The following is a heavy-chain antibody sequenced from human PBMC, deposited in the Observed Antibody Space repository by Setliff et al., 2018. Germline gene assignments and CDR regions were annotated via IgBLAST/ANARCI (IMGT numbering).Heavy chain of an antibody. CDR1: DGAITSGSYY. J-gene: IGHJ5*02. Sequence: SETLSLTCTVSDGAITSGSYYWGWIRQPPGKGLEWIGSIYYSGTTFYSPSLKSRVTLSLDTSTNQFSLKLTSVTAADTAVYLCMRGRGDVWSGYNTGIVRWFDPWGQGLQVTVSS. D-gene: IGHD3-3*01. CDR3: MRGRGDVWSGYNTGIVRWFDP. CDR2: IYYSGTT. V-gene: IGHV4-39*07.